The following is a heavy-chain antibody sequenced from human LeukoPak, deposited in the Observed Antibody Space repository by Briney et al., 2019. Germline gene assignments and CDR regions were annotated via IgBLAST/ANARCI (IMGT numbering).Heavy chain of an antibody. Sequence: SETLSLTCTVSGGSISNYYWTWIRQPPGKGLEWIGFISYSGNTNYNPSLESRVTISLDTSKNQFSLKLISVTAADTAVYYCARGVGSGYTDYWGQGALVTVSS. V-gene: IGHV4-59*01. CDR3: ARGVGSGYTDY. D-gene: IGHD3-22*01. CDR2: ISYSGNT. J-gene: IGHJ4*02. CDR1: GGSISNYY.